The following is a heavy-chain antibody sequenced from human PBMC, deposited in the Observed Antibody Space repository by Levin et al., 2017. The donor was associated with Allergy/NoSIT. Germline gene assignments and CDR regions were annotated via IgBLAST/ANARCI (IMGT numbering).Heavy chain of an antibody. Sequence: GESLKISCAASGFTFSSDNMNWVRQAPGKGLEWVSYISSSGSTMYYADSVKGRFTISRDNAKNSLYLQMNSLRDEDTAVYYCAREGGSGSYTWGWGQGTLVTVSS. J-gene: IGHJ4*02. CDR3: AREGGSGSYTWG. D-gene: IGHD3-10*01. V-gene: IGHV3-48*02. CDR2: ISSSGSTM. CDR1: GFTFSSDN.